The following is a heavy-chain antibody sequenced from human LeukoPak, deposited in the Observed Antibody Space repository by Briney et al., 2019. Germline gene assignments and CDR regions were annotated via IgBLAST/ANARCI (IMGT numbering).Heavy chain of an antibody. J-gene: IGHJ4*02. CDR2: IHRSGST. CDR1: PDSTTSNF. Sequence: SETLPLTCTVVPDSTTSNFCSWVRQPPGKGLEWIGEIHRSGSTNYNPSLQSRVTISIDRSKNQIALELSSVTAADTAVYYCAREIVGGFNPGAYWGQGTLVTVSS. D-gene: IGHD1-14*01. V-gene: IGHV4-4*02. CDR3: AREIVGGFNPGAY.